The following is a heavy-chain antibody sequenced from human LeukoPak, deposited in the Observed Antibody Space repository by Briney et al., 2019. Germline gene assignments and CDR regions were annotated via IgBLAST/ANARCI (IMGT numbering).Heavy chain of an antibody. D-gene: IGHD1-26*01. V-gene: IGHV1-18*01. Sequence: ASVKVSCKASGYSFVLYGISWVRQAPGEGPEWMGWISGSTGDTNYAQKFQGRVTMTADTSSSTAYMELRSLRSDDTAVYYCARDQSGEWELLSGWWFDPWGQGTLVTVSS. CDR3: ARDQSGEWELLSGWWFDP. J-gene: IGHJ5*02. CDR2: ISGSTGDT. CDR1: GYSFVLYG.